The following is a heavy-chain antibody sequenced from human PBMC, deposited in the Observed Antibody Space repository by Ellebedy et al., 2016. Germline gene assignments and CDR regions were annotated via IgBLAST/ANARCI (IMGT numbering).Heavy chain of an antibody. J-gene: IGHJ4*02. Sequence: ASVKVSCKASGYILASYDINWVRQAPGQGLEWMGWINLRSGGTNYVQTFRGRVTMTRDTSINTANMDLNSLTFNDTSVYFCARGGSGWYEMDHWGQGTLVTVSS. CDR2: INLRSGGT. V-gene: IGHV1-2*02. CDR3: ARGGSGWYEMDH. D-gene: IGHD6-19*01. CDR1: GYILASYD.